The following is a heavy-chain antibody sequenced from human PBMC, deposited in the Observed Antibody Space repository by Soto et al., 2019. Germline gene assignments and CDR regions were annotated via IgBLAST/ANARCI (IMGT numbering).Heavy chain of an antibody. CDR1: GFTVSSYG. CDR2: ISREGGTK. Sequence: QVQLVESGGGVVQPGRSLRLSCAASGFTVSSYGMHWVRQAPCKGLEWVAVISREGGTKYYAASVKGRFTISKDNSRNTLFLEMNSLRGDDMAVYYCTGEVASGYWGQGTLVTVSS. CDR3: TGEVASGY. J-gene: IGHJ4*02. V-gene: IGHV3-30*03. D-gene: IGHD2-8*02.